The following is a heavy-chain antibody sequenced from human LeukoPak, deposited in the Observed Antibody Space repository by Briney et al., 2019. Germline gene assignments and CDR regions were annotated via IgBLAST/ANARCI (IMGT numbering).Heavy chain of an antibody. CDR3: VRVKGTYFDF. D-gene: IGHD1-1*01. V-gene: IGHV3-48*01. CDR1: GFPFSSYS. J-gene: IGHJ4*02. CDR2: ISASGSNI. Sequence: GGSLRLSCAASGFPFSSYSMNWVRRPPGRGLEWVSYISASGSNIYYLDSVKGRFTVSRDNAMNSLFLQMDRPRAEDTAVYYCVRVKGTYFDFWGRGTLVTVSS.